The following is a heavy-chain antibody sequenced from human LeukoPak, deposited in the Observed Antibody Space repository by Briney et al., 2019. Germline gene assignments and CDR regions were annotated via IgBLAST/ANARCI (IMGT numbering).Heavy chain of an antibody. D-gene: IGHD3-10*01. CDR3: ARGPGSRGIFDY. J-gene: IGHJ4*02. Sequence: HSGGSLRLSCATSGFTFSSYNMNWVRQAPGKGLEWVSFISSNGKTIHYADSVKGRFTISRDNSKNTLYLQMNSLRAEDTAVYYCARGPGSRGIFDYWGQGTLVTVSS. V-gene: IGHV3-48*01. CDR1: GFTFSSYN. CDR2: ISSNGKTI.